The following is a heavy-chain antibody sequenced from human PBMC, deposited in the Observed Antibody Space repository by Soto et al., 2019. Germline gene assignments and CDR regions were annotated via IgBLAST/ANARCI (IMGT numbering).Heavy chain of an antibody. Sequence: EVRLVESGGGLVQPGGSLRLSCAASGFIVSGIFMTWFCQVPGKGPEWVSTLSSDDKTYYAYFVRGRFTISRDSSKNTLFLQMNTLRAEDRAVYHCARDIFGGSYDFWHGGQGTLVTVSS. CDR1: GFIVSGIF. D-gene: IGHD3-3*01. CDR3: ARDIFGGSYDFWH. V-gene: IGHV3-66*01. CDR2: LSSDDKT. J-gene: IGHJ4*02.